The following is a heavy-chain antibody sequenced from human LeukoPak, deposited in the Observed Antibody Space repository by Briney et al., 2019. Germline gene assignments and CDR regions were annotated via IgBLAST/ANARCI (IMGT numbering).Heavy chain of an antibody. CDR1: GGSISSGSYY. J-gene: IGHJ4*02. D-gene: IGHD3-22*01. Sequence: PSETLSLTCTVSGGSISSGSYYWSWTRQPAGKGLEWIGRIYTSGSTNYNPSLKSRVTISVDTSKNQFSLKLSSVTAADTAVYYCARGSSYDSSGYQYWGQGTLVTVSS. CDR3: ARGSSYDSSGYQY. V-gene: IGHV4-61*02. CDR2: IYTSGST.